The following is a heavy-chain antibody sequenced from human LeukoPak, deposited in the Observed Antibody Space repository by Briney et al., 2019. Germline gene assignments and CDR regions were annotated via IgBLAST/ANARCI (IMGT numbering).Heavy chain of an antibody. D-gene: IGHD6-13*01. V-gene: IGHV3-30*14. Sequence: PGRSLRLSCAASGFTFSSYAMHWVRQAPGKGLEWVAVISYDGSNKYYADSVKGRFTISRDNSKNTLYLQMNSLRAEDTAAYYCARAIAAAESLGYYFDYWGQGTLVTVSS. J-gene: IGHJ4*02. CDR3: ARAIAAAESLGYYFDY. CDR1: GFTFSSYA. CDR2: ISYDGSNK.